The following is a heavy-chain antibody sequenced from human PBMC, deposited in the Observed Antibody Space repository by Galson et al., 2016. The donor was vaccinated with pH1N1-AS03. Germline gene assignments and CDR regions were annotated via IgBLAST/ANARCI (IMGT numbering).Heavy chain of an antibody. D-gene: IGHD3-16*02. CDR3: ARHVRGRYPNNLDS. Sequence: SETLSLTCTVSGGSINSSPYYWGWIRQPPGKGLEWIGTIYYRGATYYSPSLKSRVTISIDTSKNQFSLNLSSVTAADTAVYYCARHVRGRYPNNLDSWGQGSLVIVSS. V-gene: IGHV4-39*01. CDR2: IYYRGAT. J-gene: IGHJ4*02. CDR1: GGSINSSPYY.